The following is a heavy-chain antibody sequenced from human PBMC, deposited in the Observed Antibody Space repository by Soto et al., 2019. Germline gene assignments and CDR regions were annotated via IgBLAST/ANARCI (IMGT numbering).Heavy chain of an antibody. Sequence: GGSLRLSCVASGFTFSDYSMSWIRQAPGKGLEWLAFIDSRGRTLSYADSVGGRFTISRDNAENSVYLQMDSLRADDTAVYYCARQAARNYIDTWGQGNSVTVSS. D-gene: IGHD6-6*01. V-gene: IGHV3-11*01. CDR3: ARQAARNYIDT. CDR2: IDSRGRTL. J-gene: IGHJ4*02. CDR1: GFTFSDYS.